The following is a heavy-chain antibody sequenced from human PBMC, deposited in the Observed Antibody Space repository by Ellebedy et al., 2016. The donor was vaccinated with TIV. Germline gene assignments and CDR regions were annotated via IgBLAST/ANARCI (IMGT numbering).Heavy chain of an antibody. V-gene: IGHV3-30-3*01. CDR1: GFTFSSYA. D-gene: IGHD4-17*01. CDR2: ISYDGSNK. Sequence: GESLKISCAASGFTFSSYAMHWVRQAPGKGLEWVAVISYDGSNKYYADSVKGRFTISRDNSKNTLYLQMNSLRAEDTAVYYCAGRNSGDYPYFDFWGQGALVTVSS. CDR3: AGRNSGDYPYFDF. J-gene: IGHJ4*02.